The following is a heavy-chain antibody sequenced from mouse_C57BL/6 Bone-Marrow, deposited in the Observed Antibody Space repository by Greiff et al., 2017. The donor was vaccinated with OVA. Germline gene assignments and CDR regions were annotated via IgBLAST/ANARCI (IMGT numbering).Heavy chain of an antibody. CDR3: SRDYWYVDV. Sequence: VQLQQPGAELVKPGASVKLSCKASGYTFTSYWMQWVKQRPGQGLEWIGEIDPSDSYTNYNQKFKGKATLTVDTSSSTAYMQRRSLTSEDSAVYYCSRDYWYVDVWGTGTTVTVSS. J-gene: IGHJ1*03. CDR1: GYTFTSYW. V-gene: IGHV1-50*01. CDR2: IDPSDSYT.